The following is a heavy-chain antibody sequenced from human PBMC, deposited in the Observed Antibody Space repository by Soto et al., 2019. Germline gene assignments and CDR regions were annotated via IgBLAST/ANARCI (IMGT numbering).Heavy chain of an antibody. J-gene: IGHJ4*02. Sequence: QVQLVQSGAEVKKPGSSVKVSCKVSGGTFSRKGISWVRQAPGQGLEWMGGIIPMFTTPNYAQKFQDRVTITADESTSTVYMGLSSLRSDDTAFYYCARGSLFGDYGDFDYWGQGTLVTVSS. V-gene: IGHV1-69*01. D-gene: IGHD4-17*01. CDR2: IIPMFTTP. CDR1: GGTFSRKG. CDR3: ARGSLFGDYGDFDY.